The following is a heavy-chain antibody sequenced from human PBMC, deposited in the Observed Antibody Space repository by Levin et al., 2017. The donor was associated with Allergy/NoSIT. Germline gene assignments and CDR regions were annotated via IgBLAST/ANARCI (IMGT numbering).Heavy chain of an antibody. V-gene: IGHV3-21*01. CDR3: AREVITGGNPDY. J-gene: IGHJ4*02. D-gene: IGHD4-23*01. CDR2: ISSSSSYI. Sequence: GGSLRLSCAASGFTFSSYSMNWVRQAPGKGLEWVSSISSSSSYIYYADSVKGRFTISRDNAKNSLYLQMNSLRAEDTAVYYCAREVITGGNPDYWGQGTLVTVSS. CDR1: GFTFSSYS.